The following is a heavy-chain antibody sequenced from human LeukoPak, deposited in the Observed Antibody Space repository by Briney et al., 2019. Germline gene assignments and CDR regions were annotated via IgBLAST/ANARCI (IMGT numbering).Heavy chain of an antibody. CDR3: ARDGCSSTSCYLNWFDP. Sequence: SETLSLPCTVSGGSISSYYWSWIRQPAGKGLEWIGRIYISGSTNYNPSLKSRVTMSVDTSKNQFSLKLSSVTAADTAVYYCARDGCSSTSCYLNWFDPWGQGTLVTVSS. CDR2: IYISGST. CDR1: GGSISSYY. V-gene: IGHV4-4*07. J-gene: IGHJ5*02. D-gene: IGHD2-2*01.